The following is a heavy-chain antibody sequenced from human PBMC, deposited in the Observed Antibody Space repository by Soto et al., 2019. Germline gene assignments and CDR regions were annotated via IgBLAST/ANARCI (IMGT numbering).Heavy chain of an antibody. J-gene: IGHJ4*02. V-gene: IGHV3-74*01. CDR2: INSDGSST. CDR1: GFTFSSYW. D-gene: IGHD6-19*01. Sequence: GGSLRLSCAASGFTFSSYWMHWVRQAPGKGLVWVSRINSDGSSTSYADSVKGRFTISRDNAKNTLYLQMNSLRAEDTAVYYCAREGQWLVRDFDYWGQGTLVTVSS. CDR3: AREGQWLVRDFDY.